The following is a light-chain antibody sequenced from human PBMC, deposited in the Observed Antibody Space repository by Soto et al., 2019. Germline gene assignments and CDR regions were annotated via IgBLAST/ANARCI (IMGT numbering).Light chain of an antibody. V-gene: IGKV3-11*01. CDR2: DAS. CDR1: QSVSST. CDR3: QQRITWPT. J-gene: IGKJ2*01. Sequence: EIVLTQSPATLSLSPGERATLSCRASQSVSSTLAWYQQKPGQAPRLLIYDASNRATDIPTRFSGSGFGTDFTLTIISLKPEDSAVYYCQQRITWPTFGQGTKLEIK.